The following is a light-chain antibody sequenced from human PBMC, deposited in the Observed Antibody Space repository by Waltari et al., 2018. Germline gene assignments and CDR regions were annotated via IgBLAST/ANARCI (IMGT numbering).Light chain of an antibody. V-gene: IGLV1-44*01. CDR3: ATWDDSLDGPV. J-gene: IGLJ3*02. Sequence: QSVLTQPPSAYGTPGQRVPIPCFGSTSNIGRKAVTWYQQLPGTAPSPLLHTHEQRPSGVPDRFSTSKSGTSASLAISGLQSEDEAYFHCATWDDSLDGPVFGGGTKLTVL. CDR1: TSNIGRKA. CDR2: THE.